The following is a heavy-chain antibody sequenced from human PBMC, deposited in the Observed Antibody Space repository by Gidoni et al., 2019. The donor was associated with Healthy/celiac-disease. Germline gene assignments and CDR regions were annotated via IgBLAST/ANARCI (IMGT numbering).Heavy chain of an antibody. J-gene: IGHJ6*02. CDR1: GGSIRRGGYY. V-gene: IGHV4-31*03. D-gene: IGHD3-3*01. Sequence: QVQLQESGPGLVKPSQNLSLTCTLSGGSIRRGGYYWSWIRQHPGKGLVWIGYIYYSGSTYHNPSLKSRVTISVDTSKNQFSLKLSSVTAADTAVYYCAREFGVVTVDHLNYYYNGMDVWGQGTTVTVSS. CDR3: AREFGVVTVDHLNYYYNGMDV. CDR2: IYYSGST.